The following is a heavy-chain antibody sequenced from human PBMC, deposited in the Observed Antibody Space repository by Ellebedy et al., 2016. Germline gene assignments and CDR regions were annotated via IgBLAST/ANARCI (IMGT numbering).Heavy chain of an antibody. D-gene: IGHD3-10*01. CDR2: ISAGGDST. CDR1: GFTFSTSA. V-gene: IGHV3-23*01. CDR3: AKERGENFDY. J-gene: IGHJ4*02. Sequence: GGSLRLXXVASGFTFSTSAISWIRQAPGKGLEWVPSISAGGDSTYYADSVKGRFTISRDNSKDTLYLQMNSLSAEDTALYYCAKERGENFDYWGQGTLVSVSS.